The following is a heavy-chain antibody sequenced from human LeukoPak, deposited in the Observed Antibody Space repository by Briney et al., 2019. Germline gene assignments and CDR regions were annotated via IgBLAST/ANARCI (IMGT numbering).Heavy chain of an antibody. J-gene: IGHJ1*01. CDR1: GYTLTELS. CDR3: AKVIAARPSHAEYFQH. V-gene: IGHV1-24*01. CDR2: FDPEDGVT. D-gene: IGHD6-6*01. Sequence: ASVKVSCKVSGYTLTELSMHWVRQAPGRGLEGMGGFDPEDGVTIYAQKFQGRVTMTEDTSTDTAYMELSSLRSEDTAVYYCAKVIAARPSHAEYFQHWGQGTLVTVSS.